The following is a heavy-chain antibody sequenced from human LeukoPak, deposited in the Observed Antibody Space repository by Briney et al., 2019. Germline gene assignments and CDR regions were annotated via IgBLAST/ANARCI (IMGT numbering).Heavy chain of an antibody. CDR2: ISGSGGST. J-gene: IGHJ4*02. CDR3: AKGFSYYDSSGYYS. D-gene: IGHD3-22*01. Sequence: PGGSLRLSCAASGFTFSSYAMSWVRQAPGKGLEWVSAISGSGGSTYYADSVKGRFTISRDNSKNTLYLQMNSLRAEDTAVYYCAKGFSYYDSSGYYSWGQGTLVTVSS. V-gene: IGHV3-23*01. CDR1: GFTFSSYA.